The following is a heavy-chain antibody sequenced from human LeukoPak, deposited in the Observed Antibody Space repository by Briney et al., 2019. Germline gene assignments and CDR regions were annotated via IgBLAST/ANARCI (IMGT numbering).Heavy chain of an antibody. V-gene: IGHV4-39*01. CDR1: GGSISSYY. Sequence: SETLSLTCTVSGGSISSYYWSWIRQPPGKGLEWIGSIYYSGSTYYNPSLKSRVTISVDTSKNQFSLKLSSVTAADTAVYYCASIFDTESYWGQGTLVTVSS. CDR2: IYYSGST. CDR3: ASIFDTESY. J-gene: IGHJ4*02. D-gene: IGHD3-9*01.